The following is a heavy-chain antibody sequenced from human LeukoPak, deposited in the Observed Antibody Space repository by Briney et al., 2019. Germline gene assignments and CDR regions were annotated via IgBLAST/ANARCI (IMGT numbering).Heavy chain of an antibody. V-gene: IGHV4-61*02. D-gene: IGHD3-22*01. Sequence: PSETLSLTCTVSGGSISSGSYYWGWIRQPAGKGLEWIGRIYTSGSTNYNPSLKSRVTISVDTSKNQFSLKLSSVTAADTAVYYCARENSIRPYDSSGYRPPKDAFDIWGQGTMVTVSS. CDR1: GGSISSGSYY. CDR3: ARENSIRPYDSSGYRPPKDAFDI. J-gene: IGHJ3*02. CDR2: IYTSGST.